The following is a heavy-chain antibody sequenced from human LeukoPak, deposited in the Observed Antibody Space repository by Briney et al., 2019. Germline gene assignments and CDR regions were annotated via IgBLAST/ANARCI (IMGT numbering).Heavy chain of an antibody. Sequence: QTGGSLRLSCTASGFTFGDYAMSWFRQAPGKGLEWVGFIRSKAYGGTTEYAASVKGRFTISRDDSKSIAYLQMNSLKTEDTAVYYCTRVPLDYGDYVGGNYWGQGTLVTVSS. D-gene: IGHD4-17*01. J-gene: IGHJ4*02. CDR3: TRVPLDYGDYVGGNY. CDR2: IRSKAYGGTT. V-gene: IGHV3-49*03. CDR1: GFTFGDYA.